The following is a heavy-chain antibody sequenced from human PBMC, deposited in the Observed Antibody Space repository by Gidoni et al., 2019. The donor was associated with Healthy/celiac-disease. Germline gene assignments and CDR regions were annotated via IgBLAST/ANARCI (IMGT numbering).Heavy chain of an antibody. Sequence: EVQLVESGGGVVRPGGSLRLSCAASGFPFEAYGMSWVRQAPGKGLEWVSGINWNGGSTGYADSVKGRFTIARDNAKNSLYLQMNSLRAEDTALYYCARDRSGITMVRGVIYYYGMDVWGQGTTVTVSS. CDR2: INWNGGST. CDR3: ARDRSGITMVRGVIYYYGMDV. D-gene: IGHD3-10*01. J-gene: IGHJ6*02. CDR1: GFPFEAYG. V-gene: IGHV3-20*04.